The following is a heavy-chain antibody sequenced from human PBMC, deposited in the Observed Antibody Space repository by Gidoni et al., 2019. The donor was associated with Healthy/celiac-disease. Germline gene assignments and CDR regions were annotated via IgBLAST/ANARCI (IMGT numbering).Heavy chain of an antibody. V-gene: IGHV3-53*01. D-gene: IGHD1-26*01. J-gene: IGHJ4*02. CDR2: IYSGGST. Sequence: EVLLVESGGGLIQPGGSLRFSCSASGFTVSSNYMSWFRQPPGKGLAWVSGIYSGGSTYYADSVKGRFTISRDNSKNTLYLQMNSLRAEDTAVYYCARDREWDTDPPTWGQGTLVTVSS. CDR1: GFTVSSNY. CDR3: ARDREWDTDPPT.